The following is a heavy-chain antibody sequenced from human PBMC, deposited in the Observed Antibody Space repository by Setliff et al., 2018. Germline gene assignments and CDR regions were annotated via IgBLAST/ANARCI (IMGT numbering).Heavy chain of an antibody. D-gene: IGHD3-3*01. V-gene: IGHV4-59*02. Sequence: SETLSLTCTVSGGSVRGYYWSWIRQPPGKGLEWIGYMYYSGDTNYNPSLKSRVTISVDTSKNQFSLKVFSVTAADTAVYYCARVTGFSYMDVWGKGTTVTVSS. CDR3: ARVTGFSYMDV. CDR2: MYYSGDT. CDR1: GGSVRGYY. J-gene: IGHJ6*03.